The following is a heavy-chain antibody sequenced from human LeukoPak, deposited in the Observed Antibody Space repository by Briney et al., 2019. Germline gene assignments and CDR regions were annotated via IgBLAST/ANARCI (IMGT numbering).Heavy chain of an antibody. Sequence: SQTLSLTCGISGDSVSSINAAWNWIRQSPSRGLEWLGRTYYRSKWGSDYAVSVRSRIIVSPDTSKNQFSLQLNSVTPDDTAVYYCTRASNRAFDIWGQGTMVTVSS. D-gene: IGHD1-14*01. J-gene: IGHJ3*02. V-gene: IGHV6-1*01. CDR2: TYYRSKWGS. CDR3: TRASNRAFDI. CDR1: GDSVSSINAA.